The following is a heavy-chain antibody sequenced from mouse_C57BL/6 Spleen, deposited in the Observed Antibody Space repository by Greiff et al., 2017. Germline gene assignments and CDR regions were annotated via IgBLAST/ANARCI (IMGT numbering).Heavy chain of an antibody. CDR3: ARAGSSFFDY. V-gene: IGHV1-43*01. D-gene: IGHD1-1*01. J-gene: IGHJ2*01. CDR2: INPSTGGT. Sequence: VQLQQSGPELVKPGASVKISCKASGYSFTGYYMHWVKQSSEKSLEWIGEINPSTGGTSYNQKFKGKATLTVDKSSSTAYMQLKSLTSEDSAVYYCARAGSSFFDYGGQGTTLTVSS. CDR1: GYSFTGYY.